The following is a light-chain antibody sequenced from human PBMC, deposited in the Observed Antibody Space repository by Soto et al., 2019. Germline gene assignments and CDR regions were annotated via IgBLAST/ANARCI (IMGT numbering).Light chain of an antibody. CDR3: HQYSSSPPT. CDR1: QSVSSN. CDR2: GAS. J-gene: IGKJ5*01. V-gene: IGKV3D-15*01. Sequence: IVLTQSPATLSVSPGERATLSCRASQSVSSNLAWHQQRPGQAPRLIIYGASTRATGVPARFRGSGSGTDCTLAITRLEPEDVAVYSCHQYSSSPPTLGQGTRLEIK.